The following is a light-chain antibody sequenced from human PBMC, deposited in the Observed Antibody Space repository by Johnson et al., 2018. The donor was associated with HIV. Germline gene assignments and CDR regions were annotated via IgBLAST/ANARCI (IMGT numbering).Light chain of an antibody. J-gene: IGLJ1*01. CDR3: ETWDSRLSGYYV. CDR2: DND. CDR1: SSNIGINY. V-gene: IGLV1-51*01. Sequence: QSVLTQPPSVSAAPGQKVTISCSGSSSNIGINYVSWFQQLPGTAPKLLIYDNDKRPSGIPDRFSGSKSGTSATLGITGLQTGDEADYYCETWDSRLSGYYVFGIGTRLTVL.